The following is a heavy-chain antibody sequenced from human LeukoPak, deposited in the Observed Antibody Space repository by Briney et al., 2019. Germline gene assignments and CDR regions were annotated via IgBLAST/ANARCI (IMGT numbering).Heavy chain of an antibody. CDR2: IYYSVST. CDR3: XXQTXVXXXIXYAXXY. D-gene: IGHD1-7*01. Sequence: IPSETLSLTCTVSGGSISCYCWSWIRQPPGKGLEWIGYIYYSVSTHXXPSLKSLVTISVDTSKNQFSLKLSSVTAADTAVYYCXXQTXVXXXIXYAXXYWGQGTLVTVSS. CDR1: GGSISCYC. J-gene: IGHJ4*02. V-gene: IGHV4-59*01.